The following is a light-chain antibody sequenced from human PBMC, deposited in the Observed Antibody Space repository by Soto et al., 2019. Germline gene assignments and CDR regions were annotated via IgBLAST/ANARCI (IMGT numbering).Light chain of an antibody. Sequence: QSALTQPASVSGSPGQSITISCTGTDSDVGGYNYVSWYQQHPGKAPKLMIYEVINRPSGVSNRFSGSKSANTASLSISGLQAEDEADYYCSSYTSNSTLVFGGGTKLTVL. V-gene: IGLV2-14*03. CDR1: DSDVGGYNY. J-gene: IGLJ3*02. CDR2: EVI. CDR3: SSYTSNSTLV.